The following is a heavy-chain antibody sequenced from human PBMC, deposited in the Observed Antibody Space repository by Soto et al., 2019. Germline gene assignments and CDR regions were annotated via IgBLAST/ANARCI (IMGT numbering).Heavy chain of an antibody. CDR2: SISGGNT. D-gene: IGHD3-3*01. J-gene: IGHJ4*02. CDR1: GFTVSSNY. V-gene: IGHV3-53*01. Sequence: EVQLVESGGGLIQPGGSLRLSCAASGFTVSSNYMSWVRQAPGKGLEWVSGISISGGNTYYADSVKGRFTISRDNSKNTLYLQMNNLRVEDTAVYYCADGGEWSFNFVYWGPGTLVTVSA. CDR3: ADGGEWSFNFVY.